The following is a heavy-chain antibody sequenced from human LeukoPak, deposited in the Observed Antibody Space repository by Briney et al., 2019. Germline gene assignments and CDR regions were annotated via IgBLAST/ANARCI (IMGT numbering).Heavy chain of an antibody. D-gene: IGHD6-13*01. J-gene: IGHJ4*02. Sequence: GASVKVSCEASGYTFTGYYMHWVRQAPGQGLEWMGWINPNSGGTNYAQKFQGRVTMTRDTSISTAYMELSRLRSDDTAVYYCAREGDSSSDGPFDYWGQGTLVTVSS. V-gene: IGHV1-2*02. CDR2: INPNSGGT. CDR1: GYTFTGYY. CDR3: AREGDSSSDGPFDY.